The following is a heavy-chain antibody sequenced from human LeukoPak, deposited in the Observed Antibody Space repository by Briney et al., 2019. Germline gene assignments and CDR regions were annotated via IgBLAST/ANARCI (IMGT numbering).Heavy chain of an antibody. CDR1: GNYW. J-gene: IGHJ4*02. Sequence: GGSLRLSCAASGNYWMHWVRQAPGKGLVWVSHINSDGSWTSYADSVKGRFTISKDNAKNTVYLRMNNLRAEDTAVYYCVGFYEAYWGRGTLVTVSS. CDR3: VGFYEAY. V-gene: IGHV3-74*01. CDR2: INSDGSWT. D-gene: IGHD2/OR15-2a*01.